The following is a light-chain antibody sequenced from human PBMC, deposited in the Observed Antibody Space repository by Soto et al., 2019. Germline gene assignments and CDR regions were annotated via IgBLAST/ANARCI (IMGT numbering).Light chain of an antibody. J-gene: IGLJ3*02. Sequence: QTVVTQEPSFSVSPGGTVTLTCALSSGSVSTTYYPSWYQQTPGQAPRTLIYSTNTRSSGVPDRFSGSILGNKAALTITGAQADDESDYYFALYMRNGLWMFGGGTKVTVL. CDR2: STN. V-gene: IGLV8-61*01. CDR3: ALYMRNGLWM. CDR1: SGSVSTTYY.